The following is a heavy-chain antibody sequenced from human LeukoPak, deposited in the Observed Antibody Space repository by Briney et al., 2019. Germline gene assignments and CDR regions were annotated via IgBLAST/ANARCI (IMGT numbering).Heavy chain of an antibody. V-gene: IGHV3-7*01. J-gene: IGHJ4*02. CDR1: GLTFSNSW. CDR3: ASTFPYCSAGSCAL. D-gene: IGHD2-15*01. Sequence: GSLRLSCVASGLTFSNSWMTWVRQAPGKGLEWVGNIDQGGSHGNYVDSVKGRFTISRDNAKNSLYLQMDSLRAEDTAIYYCASTFPYCSAGSCALGGQGTLVTVSS. CDR2: IDQGGSHG.